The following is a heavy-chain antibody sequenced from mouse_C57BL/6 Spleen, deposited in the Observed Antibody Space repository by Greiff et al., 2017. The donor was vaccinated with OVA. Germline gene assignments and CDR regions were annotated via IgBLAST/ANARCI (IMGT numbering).Heavy chain of an antibody. CDR3: ARGGTAQARDYFDY. CDR1: GYSITSGYD. V-gene: IGHV3-1*01. CDR2: ISYSGST. D-gene: IGHD3-2*02. Sequence: LMESGPGMVKPSQSLSLTCTVTGYSITSGYDWHWIRHFPGNKLEWMGYISYSGSTNYNPSLKSRISITHDTSKNHFFLKLNSVTTEDTATYYCARGGTAQARDYFDYWGQGTTLTVSS. J-gene: IGHJ2*01.